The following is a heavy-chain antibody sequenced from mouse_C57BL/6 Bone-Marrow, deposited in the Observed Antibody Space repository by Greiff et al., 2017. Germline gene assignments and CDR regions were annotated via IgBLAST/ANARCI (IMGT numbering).Heavy chain of an antibody. CDR2: IYPGDGDT. J-gene: IGHJ3*01. D-gene: IGHD2-5*01. Sequence: QVQLQQSGPELVKPGASVKISCKASGYAFSSSWMNWVKQRPGKGLEWIGRIYPGDGDTNYNGKFKGKATLTADKSSSTAYMQLSSLPSEDCAVYVCASEGVTGPWFAYGGQGTLVTVSA. CDR1: GYAFSSSW. CDR3: ASEGVTGPWFAY. V-gene: IGHV1-82*01.